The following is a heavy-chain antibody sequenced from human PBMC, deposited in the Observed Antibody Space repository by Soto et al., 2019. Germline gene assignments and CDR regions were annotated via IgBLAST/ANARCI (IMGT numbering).Heavy chain of an antibody. CDR2: INHSGST. CDR3: ARGSIAARHFDY. CDR1: GGTINSGDYF. J-gene: IGHJ4*02. D-gene: IGHD6-6*01. V-gene: IGHV4-34*01. Sequence: SETLSLTCSVSGGTINSGDYFWSWIRQPPGKGLEWIGEINHSGSTNYNPSLKSRVTISVDTSKNQFSLKLSSVTAADTAVYYCARGSIAARHFDYWGQGTLVTVSS.